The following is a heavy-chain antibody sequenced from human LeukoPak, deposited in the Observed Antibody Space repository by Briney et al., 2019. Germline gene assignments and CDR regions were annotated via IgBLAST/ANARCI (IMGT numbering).Heavy chain of an antibody. J-gene: IGHJ4*02. CDR1: GYTFTSYA. D-gene: IGHD4-23*01. Sequence: AASVKVSCKASGYTFTSYAMNWVRQAPGQGLEWMGWINTNTGNPTYAQGFTGRFVFSLDTSVSTAYLQISSLKAEDTAVYYCAREPWSTVVTHFDYWGQGTLVTVSS. CDR3: AREPWSTVVTHFDY. CDR2: INTNTGNP. V-gene: IGHV7-4-1*02.